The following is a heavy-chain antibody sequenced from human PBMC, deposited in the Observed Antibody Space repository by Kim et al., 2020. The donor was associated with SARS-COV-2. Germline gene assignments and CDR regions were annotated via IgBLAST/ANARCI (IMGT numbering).Heavy chain of an antibody. J-gene: IGHJ4*02. V-gene: IGHV3-48*03. D-gene: IGHD6-13*01. CDR2: ISSSGSTI. Sequence: GGSLRLSCAASGFTFSSYDMNWVRQAPGKGLEWVSYISSSGSTIYYADSVKGRFTISRDNAKNSLYLQMNSLRAEDTAVYYCARDGYSSSWFDYWGQGTLVTVSS. CDR1: GFTFSSYD. CDR3: ARDGYSSSWFDY.